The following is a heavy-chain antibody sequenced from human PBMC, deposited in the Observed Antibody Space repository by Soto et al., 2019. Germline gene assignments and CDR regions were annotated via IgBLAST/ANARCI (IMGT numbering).Heavy chain of an antibody. J-gene: IGHJ6*02. CDR2: FDPEDGET. Sequence: ASVKVSCKVSGYTLTELSMHWVRQAPGKGLEWMGGFDPEDGETIYAQKFQGRVTITRDASASTAYMELSSLRSEDTAVYYCARDQTRILFVWGQGTTVTVSS. CDR3: ARDQTRILFV. V-gene: IGHV1-24*01. D-gene: IGHD2-15*01. CDR1: GYTLTELS.